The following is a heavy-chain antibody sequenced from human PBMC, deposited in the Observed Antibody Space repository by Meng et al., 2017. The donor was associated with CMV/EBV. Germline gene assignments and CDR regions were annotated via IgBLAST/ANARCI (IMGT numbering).Heavy chain of an antibody. D-gene: IGHD2-2*02. J-gene: IGHJ4*02. CDR1: GVSFSGYY. V-gene: IGHV4-34*01. CDR2: ISHSGST. CDR3: ARESGGLGDCSSTSCYTSGIDY. Sequence: SETLSLPCAVYGVSFSGYYWSWIRQPPGKRLEWMGEISHSGSTNYNPSLKGRVTISVDTSKNQFSLKLSSVTAADTAVYYCARESGGLGDCSSTSCYTSGIDYWGQGTLVTVSS.